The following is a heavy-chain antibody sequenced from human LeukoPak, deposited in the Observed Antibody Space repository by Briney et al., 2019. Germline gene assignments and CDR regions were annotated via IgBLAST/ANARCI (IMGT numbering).Heavy chain of an antibody. CDR2: IWNGGSKK. CDR1: GFPFSSYG. D-gene: IGHD2-2*01. CDR3: AKDRNIVIIPAAIEGFDY. J-gene: IGHJ4*02. V-gene: IGHV3-33*03. Sequence: PGRSLRLSCAASGFPFSSYGMHWVRQAPGKGLEWVAVIWNGGSKKLYADSVKGRFTVSRDNHKNVVFLQMNSLRVDDTAVYYCAKDRNIVIIPAAIEGFDYWCLGTLVTVAS.